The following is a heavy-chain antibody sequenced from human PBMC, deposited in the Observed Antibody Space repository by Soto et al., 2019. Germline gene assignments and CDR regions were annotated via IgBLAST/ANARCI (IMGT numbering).Heavy chain of an antibody. D-gene: IGHD2-15*01. Sequence: QVQLVQSGAEVKKPGASVKVSCKASGYTFTNYDINWVRQATGQGLEWMGWMNPNSGHTGYVQKFQGRVTMTRNTSISTDYMVLSSLRSDDKGVYYCARGLSSGGGGWFDPWVQGTVVTVAS. V-gene: IGHV1-8*01. J-gene: IGHJ5*02. CDR1: GYTFTNYD. CDR3: ARGLSSGGGGWFDP. CDR2: MNPNSGHT.